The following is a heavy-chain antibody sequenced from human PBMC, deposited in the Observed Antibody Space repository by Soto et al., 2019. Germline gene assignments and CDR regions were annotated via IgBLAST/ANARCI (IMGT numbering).Heavy chain of an antibody. CDR3: AKRPPGRAVAAPYYFDY. CDR2: ISGSGGST. Sequence: GGSLRLSCAASGFAFSSYAMSWVRQAPGKGLEWVSAISGSGGSTYYADSVKGRFTISRDNSKNTLYLQMNSLRAEDTAVYYCAKRPPGRAVAAPYYFDYWGQGTLVTVSS. CDR1: GFAFSSYA. J-gene: IGHJ4*02. V-gene: IGHV3-23*01. D-gene: IGHD2-15*01.